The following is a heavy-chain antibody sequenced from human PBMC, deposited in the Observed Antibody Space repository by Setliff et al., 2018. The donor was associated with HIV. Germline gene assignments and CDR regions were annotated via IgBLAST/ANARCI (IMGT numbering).Heavy chain of an antibody. CDR1: GYSISSGYY. Sequence: KTSETLSLTCAVSGYSISSGYYWGWIRQPPGKGLEWIGSIYHSGSTYNNPSLKSRVTISVDMSKNQFSLKLSSVTAADTAVYFCARDRGEVLPSAITSYSYYYMDVWGKGTSVTVSS. CDR3: ARDRGEVLPSAITSYSYYYMDV. CDR2: IYHSGST. V-gene: IGHV4-38-2*02. D-gene: IGHD2-2*01. J-gene: IGHJ6*03.